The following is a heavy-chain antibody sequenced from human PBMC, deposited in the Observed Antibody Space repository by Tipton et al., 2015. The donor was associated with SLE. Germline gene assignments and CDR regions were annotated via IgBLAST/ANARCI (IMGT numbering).Heavy chain of an antibody. Sequence: TLSLTCTVSGGSISNYYWSWIRQSPGKGLEWIGYIYYSGHTDYNPSLKSRVTLSVDTSKNQFSLKLSSVTAADTAVYYCARGPYCSSTSCYTADDWGQGTLVTVSS. D-gene: IGHD2-2*02. J-gene: IGHJ4*02. V-gene: IGHV4-59*12. CDR2: IYYSGHT. CDR1: GGSISNYY. CDR3: ARGPYCSSTSCYTADD.